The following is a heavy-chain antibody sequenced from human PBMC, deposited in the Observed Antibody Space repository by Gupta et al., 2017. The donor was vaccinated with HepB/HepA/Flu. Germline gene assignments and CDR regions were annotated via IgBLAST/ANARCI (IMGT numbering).Heavy chain of an antibody. Sequence: QLQLQESGPGLVKPSEILSLTCTVSGGSISSSSYYWGWIRQPPGKGLEWIGSIYYSGSIYYNPSLKSRVTISVDTSKNQFSLKLSSVTAADTAVYYCARVLERSIAARPSWFDPWGQGTLVTVSS. V-gene: IGHV4-39*01. CDR3: ARVLERSIAARPSWFDP. D-gene: IGHD6-6*01. CDR1: GGSISSSSYY. CDR2: IYYSGSI. J-gene: IGHJ5*02.